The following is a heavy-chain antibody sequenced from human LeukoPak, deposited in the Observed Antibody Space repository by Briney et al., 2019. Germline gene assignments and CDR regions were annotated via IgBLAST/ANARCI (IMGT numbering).Heavy chain of an antibody. CDR2: IKQDGSEK. Sequence: GSLRLSCAASGFTFSSYWMSWFRQAPGKGLEWVANIKQDGSEKYYVDSVKGRFTISRDNAKNSLYLQMNSLRAEDTAVYYCARDSGGSYPDYWGQGTLVTVSS. J-gene: IGHJ4*02. CDR1: GFTFSSYW. CDR3: ARDSGGSYPDY. V-gene: IGHV3-7*01. D-gene: IGHD1-26*01.